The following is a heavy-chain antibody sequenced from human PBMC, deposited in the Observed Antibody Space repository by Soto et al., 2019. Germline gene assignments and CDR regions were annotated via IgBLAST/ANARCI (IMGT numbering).Heavy chain of an antibody. CDR2: ISGSGGST. J-gene: IGHJ4*02. CDR1: GFTFSSYA. Sequence: EVQLLESGGGLVQPGGSLRLSCAASGFTFSSYAMSWVRQAPGKGLEWVSAISGSGGSTYYADSVKGRFTISRDNSKNTLYLQMNSLRAEDTAVYYCAKHIGYSSSWYSFHFDYWGQGTLVTVSS. CDR3: AKHIGYSSSWYSFHFDY. V-gene: IGHV3-23*01. D-gene: IGHD6-13*01.